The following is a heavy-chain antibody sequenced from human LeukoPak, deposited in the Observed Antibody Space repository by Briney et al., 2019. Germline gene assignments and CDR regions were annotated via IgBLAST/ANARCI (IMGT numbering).Heavy chain of an antibody. CDR2: IYTSGST. V-gene: IGHV4-61*09. CDR1: GGSISSGSYY. CDR3: ARVDCSSSTCGTSY. J-gene: IGHJ4*02. Sequence: PSETLSLTCTVSGGSISSGSYYWSWIRQPAGKGLEWIGHIYTSGSTNYNPSLKSRVTISVDTSKNQFSLKLSSVTAADTAVYYCARVDCSSSTCGTSYWGQGTLVTVSS. D-gene: IGHD2-2*01.